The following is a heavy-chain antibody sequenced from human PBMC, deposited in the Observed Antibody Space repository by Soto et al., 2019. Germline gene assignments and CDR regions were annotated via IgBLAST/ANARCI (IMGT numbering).Heavy chain of an antibody. Sequence: QVQLVQSGAKVKEPGASVTVSCRASGDRFTDYYMHWVRQAPGQGLEWMGWINPNSGVTKYAQKFQGWVTMTRDTSIRTVYMQLSRLGFDDTAIYYCARESGGATATLDYYYFYMDVWGTGTTVTVSS. CDR2: INPNSGVT. CDR1: GDRFTDYY. CDR3: ARESGGATATLDYYYFYMDV. D-gene: IGHD5-12*01. J-gene: IGHJ6*03. V-gene: IGHV1-2*04.